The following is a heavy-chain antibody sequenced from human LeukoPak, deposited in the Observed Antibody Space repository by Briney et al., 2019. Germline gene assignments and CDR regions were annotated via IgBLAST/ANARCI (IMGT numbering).Heavy chain of an antibody. CDR1: GGSISRSY. J-gene: IGHJ5*02. Sequence: PSETLSLTCTVSGGSISRSYWSWIRQPPGKGLEWIGYMYDSGSTFYNPSLKSRVTMSVDTSKNQFSLKLSSVTAADTAVYYCARGSGREWFDPWGQGTLVTVSS. V-gene: IGHV4-59*01. D-gene: IGHD3-10*01. CDR3: ARGSGREWFDP. CDR2: MYDSGST.